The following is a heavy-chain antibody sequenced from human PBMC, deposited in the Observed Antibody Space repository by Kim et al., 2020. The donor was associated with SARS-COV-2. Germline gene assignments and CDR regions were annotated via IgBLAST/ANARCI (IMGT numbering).Heavy chain of an antibody. CDR1: GGSISSGDYY. CDR3: ARDKCIVVPAANYYYYYGMDV. J-gene: IGHJ6*02. Sequence: SETLSLTCTVSGGSISSGDYYWSWIRQPPGKGLEWIGYIYYSGSTYYNPSLKSRVTISVDTSKNQFSLKLSSVTAADTAVYYCARDKCIVVPAANYYYYYGMDVWGQGTTVTVSS. D-gene: IGHD2-2*01. V-gene: IGHV4-30-4*01. CDR2: IYYSGST.